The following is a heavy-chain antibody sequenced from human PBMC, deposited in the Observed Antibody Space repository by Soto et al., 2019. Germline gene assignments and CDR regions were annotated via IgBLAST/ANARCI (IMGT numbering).Heavy chain of an antibody. CDR1: GFTFSSYG. D-gene: IGHD4-17*01. CDR3: AKDPTLYGDYEYYFDY. Sequence: GGSLRLSCAASGFTFSSYGMHWVRQAPDKGQEKVAVISYDGSNKYYADSVKGRFTISRDNSKNTLYLQMNSLRAEDTAVYYCAKDPTLYGDYEYYFDYWGQGTLVTVSS. V-gene: IGHV3-30*18. CDR2: ISYDGSNK. J-gene: IGHJ4*02.